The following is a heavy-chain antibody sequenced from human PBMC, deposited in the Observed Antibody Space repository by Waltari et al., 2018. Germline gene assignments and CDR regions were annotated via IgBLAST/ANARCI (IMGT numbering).Heavy chain of an antibody. Sequence: QLQLQESGPGLVKPSETLSLACTVSGGSISSGSYYWGWIRQPPGKGLEWIGTIYYSGCTYYNPSLKSRLTISVDTSKNQFSLNLSSVTAADTAGYYCASYNWNYAWFDPWGQGTLVTVSS. CDR3: ASYNWNYAWFDP. J-gene: IGHJ5*02. CDR2: IYYSGCT. CDR1: GGSISSGSYY. V-gene: IGHV4-39*07. D-gene: IGHD1-7*01.